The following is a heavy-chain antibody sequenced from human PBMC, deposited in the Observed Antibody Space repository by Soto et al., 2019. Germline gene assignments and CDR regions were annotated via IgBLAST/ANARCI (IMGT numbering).Heavy chain of an antibody. D-gene: IGHD6-13*01. J-gene: IGHJ4*02. CDR1: GGSISSYY. CDR2: IYYSGST. Sequence: SETLSLTCTVAGGSISSYYWSWIRQPPGKGLEWIGYIYYSGSTNYDPSLKSRVTISRDNSKNTLYLQMNSLRAEDTAVYYCAKVPGIAASLAPFDYWGQGTLVTVSS. CDR3: AKVPGIAASLAPFDY. V-gene: IGHV4-59*12.